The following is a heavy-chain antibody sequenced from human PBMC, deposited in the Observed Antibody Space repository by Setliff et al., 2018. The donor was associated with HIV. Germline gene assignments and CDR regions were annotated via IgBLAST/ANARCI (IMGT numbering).Heavy chain of an antibody. D-gene: IGHD1-26*01. J-gene: IGHJ2*01. CDR3: ARAAYSGTYLWEPATDL. CDR2: IYTSGKT. V-gene: IGHV4-61*09. Sequence: KPSETLSLTCTVSGDSITRGSYYWSWIRQPAGKGLEWIGHIYTSGKTHYSPSLKSRITISADTSKNQLPLNLSSVTAADTAVYYCARAAYSGTYLWEPATDLWGRGTLVTVSS. CDR1: GDSITRGSYY.